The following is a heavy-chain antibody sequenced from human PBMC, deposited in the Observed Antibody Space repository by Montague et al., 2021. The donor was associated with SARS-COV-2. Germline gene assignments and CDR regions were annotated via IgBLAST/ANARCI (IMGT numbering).Heavy chain of an antibody. V-gene: IGHV4-61*01. Sequence: SETLSLTCSVSGVSISSGSYYWSWVRQPPGKGLEWIGYVYHTGSTNCNPSPKSRVTLSIDTSKNQFSLNLTSVTAADTAVYYCVREKYYFDDSGSKWGQGTLVTV. CDR3: VREKYYFDDSGSK. J-gene: IGHJ4*02. CDR2: VYHTGST. D-gene: IGHD3-22*01. CDR1: GVSISSGSYY.